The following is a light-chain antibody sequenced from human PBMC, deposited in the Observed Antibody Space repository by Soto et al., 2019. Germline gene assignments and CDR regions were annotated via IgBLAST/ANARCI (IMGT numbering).Light chain of an antibody. V-gene: IGKV1-13*02. Sequence: AIQLTQSPSSLSASVGDSVTITCRASQGIRSALAWYRQTPGRAPKLLIYAASTLQSGVPSRFSGSGSGTDFTLTISSLQPEDFATYYRQQANIFPPTFGQGTRLEIK. J-gene: IGKJ5*01. CDR1: QGIRSA. CDR2: AAS. CDR3: QQANIFPPT.